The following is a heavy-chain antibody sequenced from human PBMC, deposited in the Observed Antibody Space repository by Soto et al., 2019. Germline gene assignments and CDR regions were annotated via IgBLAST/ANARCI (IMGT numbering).Heavy chain of an antibody. Sequence: PGGSLRLSCAASGFTFSNAWMNWVRQAPGKGLEWVGLIKRITDGGTIDYPAPLKGRFTISRDDSRNTLYLQMNSLKTEDTAVYYCTTAHPRGPGYWGQGTLVTVSS. CDR2: IKRITDGGTI. J-gene: IGHJ4*02. V-gene: IGHV3-15*01. CDR3: TTAHPRGPGY. CDR1: GFTFSNAW. D-gene: IGHD5-12*01.